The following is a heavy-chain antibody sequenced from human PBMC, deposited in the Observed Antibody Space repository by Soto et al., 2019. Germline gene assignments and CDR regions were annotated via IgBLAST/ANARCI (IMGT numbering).Heavy chain of an antibody. D-gene: IGHD4-17*01. CDR1: GGSISSYY. CDR2: IYYSGST. V-gene: IGHV4-59*01. J-gene: IGHJ1*01. Sequence: QVQLQESGPGLVKPSETLSLTCTVSGGSISSYYWSWIRQPPGKGLEWIGYIYYSGSTNYNPSLKSRVTISVDTSKNQFSLKLSSVTAADTAVYYCARDDYGDLVITNRWVYFQHWGQGTLVTVSS. CDR3: ARDDYGDLVITNRWVYFQH.